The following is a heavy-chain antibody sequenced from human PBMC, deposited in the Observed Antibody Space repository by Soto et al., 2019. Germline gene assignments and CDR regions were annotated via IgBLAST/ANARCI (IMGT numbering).Heavy chain of an antibody. CDR3: ARDSSGYYWFDP. CDR2: IYHSGTT. D-gene: IGHD3-22*01. J-gene: IGHJ5*02. CDR1: GFSIVSGYF. Sequence: SETLSLTCAVSGFSIVSGYFLVGIRQPPGKGPEWLGSIYHSGTTYYNPSVKGRVTISVDTSKNQFSLKMSSVTAADTAVYYCARDSSGYYWFDPWGQGTLVTVSS. V-gene: IGHV4-38-2*02.